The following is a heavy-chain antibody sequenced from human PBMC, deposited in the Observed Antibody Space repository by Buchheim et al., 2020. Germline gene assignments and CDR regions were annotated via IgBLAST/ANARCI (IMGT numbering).Heavy chain of an antibody. V-gene: IGHV4-61*05. J-gene: IGHJ4*02. CDR1: GGSISSSSYY. CDR3: ARAHYYDVTGYYSYDFDY. CDR2: IYSSGST. D-gene: IGHD3-22*01. Sequence: QLQLQESGPGLVKPSETLSLTCTVSGGSISSSSYYWGWIRQPPGKGLEWIGIIYSSGSTNYPPSLKSRVSISVDTSKNQFSLKLNSVTAADSDVYYCARAHYYDVTGYYSYDFDYWGQGT.